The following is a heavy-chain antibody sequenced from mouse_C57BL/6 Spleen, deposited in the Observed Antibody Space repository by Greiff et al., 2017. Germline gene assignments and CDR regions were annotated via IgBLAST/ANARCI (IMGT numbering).Heavy chain of an antibody. CDR1: GYTFTSYW. J-gene: IGHJ2*01. CDR2: IPPNSGST. D-gene: IGHD1-1*01. V-gene: IGHV1-64*01. CDR3: ARDPPYYYGSSGNY. Sequence: VQLQQPGAELVKPGASVKLSCKASGYTFTSYWMHWVKQRPGQGLEWIGMIPPNSGSTNYNEKFKSKATLTVDKSSSTAYMQLSSLTSEDSAVYYCARDPPYYYGSSGNYWGQGTTLTVSS.